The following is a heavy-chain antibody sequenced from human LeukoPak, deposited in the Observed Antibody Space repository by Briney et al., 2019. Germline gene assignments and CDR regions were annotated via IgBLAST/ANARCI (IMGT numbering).Heavy chain of an antibody. J-gene: IGHJ4*02. CDR3: ARESPYSARGQPSDY. CDR2: IKQDGSEK. Sequence: GGSLTLSCAASGFTFSSYWMSWVRQAPGKGLEWVANIKQDGSEKYYVDSVKGRFTISRDNAKNSLYLQMNSLRAEDTAMYYCARESPYSARGQPSDYWGQGTLVTVSS. CDR1: GFTFSSYW. D-gene: IGHD6-6*01. V-gene: IGHV3-7*01.